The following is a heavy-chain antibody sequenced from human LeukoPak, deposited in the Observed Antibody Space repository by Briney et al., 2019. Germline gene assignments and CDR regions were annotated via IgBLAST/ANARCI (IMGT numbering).Heavy chain of an antibody. CDR1: GGSISSYY. V-gene: IGHV4-59*01. D-gene: IGHD6-19*01. Sequence: PSETLSLTCTVSGGSISSYYWSWIRQPPGKGLEWIGYIYYSGSTNYNPSLKSRVIISVDTSKNQISLKLSSVTAADTAVYYCARDLFGYSSGWNNAFDIWGQGTMVTVSS. CDR2: IYYSGST. CDR3: ARDLFGYSSGWNNAFDI. J-gene: IGHJ3*02.